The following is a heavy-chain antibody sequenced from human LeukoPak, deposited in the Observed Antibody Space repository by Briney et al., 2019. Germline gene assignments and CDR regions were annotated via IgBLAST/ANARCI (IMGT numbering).Heavy chain of an antibody. CDR3: ARGGGCSGGSCYFRDFDY. CDR2: IYYSGST. V-gene: IGHV4-39*07. J-gene: IGHJ4*02. CDR1: GGSISSSSYY. D-gene: IGHD2-15*01. Sequence: SETLSLTCTVSGGSISSSSYYWGWIRQPPGKGLEWIGSIYYSGSTYYNPSLKSRVTISVDTSKNQFSLKLSSVTAADTAVYYCARGGGCSGGSCYFRDFDYWGQGTLVTVSS.